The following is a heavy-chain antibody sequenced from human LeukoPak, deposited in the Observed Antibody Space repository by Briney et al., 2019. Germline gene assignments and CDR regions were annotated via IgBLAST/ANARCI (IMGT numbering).Heavy chain of an antibody. CDR1: GFTFDDYA. CDR3: AKGGAAGTNTDYDY. D-gene: IGHD6-13*01. Sequence: SGGSLRLSCAASGFTFDDYAMHWVRQAPGKGLEWVSGISWNSGSIGYADSVKGRFTISRDNAKNSLYLQMNSLRAEDTALYYCAKGGAAGTNTDYDYWGQGTLVTVSS. CDR2: ISWNSGSI. J-gene: IGHJ4*02. V-gene: IGHV3-9*01.